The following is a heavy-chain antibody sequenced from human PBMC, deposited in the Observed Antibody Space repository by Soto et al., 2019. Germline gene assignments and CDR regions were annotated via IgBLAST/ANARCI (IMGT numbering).Heavy chain of an antibody. CDR3: SRGILV. CDR1: GGSINSGGYC. D-gene: IGHD5-18*01. J-gene: IGHJ4*02. CDR2: ISYGGST. Sequence: QVQLQESGPGLVKPSQTLSLTCTVSGGSINSGGYCWSWIRQHPGKGLDWIGCISYGGSTSYNPSPKTRVTVAVHTPMNLFSLKLSSVTAADPAVYYCSRGILVWGQGTLITVSS. V-gene: IGHV4-31*03.